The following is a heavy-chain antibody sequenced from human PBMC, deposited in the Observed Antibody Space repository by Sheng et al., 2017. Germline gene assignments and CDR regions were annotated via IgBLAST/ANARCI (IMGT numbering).Heavy chain of an antibody. CDR2: IKQDGSET. Sequence: VQLVESGGGLVQPGGSLRLSCVASGISFQNYWMSWVRQVPGKGLEWVANIKQDGSETYYVDSVKGRFTISRDNAKNSLYLQMNSLRAEDTALYYAFDLWGQGTVVTVSS. CDR3: FDL. V-gene: IGHV3-7*01. CDR1: GISFQNYW. J-gene: IGHJ3*01.